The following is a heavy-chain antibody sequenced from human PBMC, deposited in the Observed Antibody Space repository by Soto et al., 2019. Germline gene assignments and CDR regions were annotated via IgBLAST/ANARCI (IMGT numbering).Heavy chain of an antibody. V-gene: IGHV4-59*01. CDR2: IYYSGST. D-gene: IGHD6-13*01. CDR1: GGSISSYY. Sequence: NPSETLSLTCTVSGGSISSYYWSWIRQPPGKGLEWIGYIYYSGSTNYNPSLKSRVTISVDTSKNQFSLKLSSVTAADTAVYYCARARAAAGSYYYYYMDVWGKGTTVTVSS. CDR3: ARARAAAGSYYYYYMDV. J-gene: IGHJ6*03.